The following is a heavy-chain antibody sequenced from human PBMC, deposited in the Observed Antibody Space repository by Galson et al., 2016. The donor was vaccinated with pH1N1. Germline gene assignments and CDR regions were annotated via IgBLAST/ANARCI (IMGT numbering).Heavy chain of an antibody. Sequence: SVKVSCKASGYTFSDYYIHWVRRAPGQGFEWMGWINPKSGGTKYAQHLQGRVTMTKDTSINTVYMEVSRLRSDDTAVYYCAIDLRDSSTRDSFGGFDYWGQGTLLAVSS. J-gene: IGHJ4*02. D-gene: IGHD2-15*01. CDR1: GYTFSDYY. CDR3: AIDLRDSSTRDSFGGFDY. CDR2: INPKSGGT. V-gene: IGHV1-2*02.